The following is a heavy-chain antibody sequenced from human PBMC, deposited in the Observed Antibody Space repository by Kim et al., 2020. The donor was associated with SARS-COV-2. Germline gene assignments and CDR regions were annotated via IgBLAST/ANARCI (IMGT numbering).Heavy chain of an antibody. D-gene: IGHD6-13*01. V-gene: IGHV3-30*04. CDR1: GFTFSSYA. CDR2: ISYDGSNK. J-gene: IGHJ4*01. CDR3: ARGSSQGIAAAGHFDY. Sequence: GGSLRLSCAASGFTFSSYAMHWVRQAPGKGLEWVAVISYDGSNKYYADSVKGRFTISRDNSKNTLYLQMNSLRAEDTAVYYCARGSSQGIAAAGHFDYWG.